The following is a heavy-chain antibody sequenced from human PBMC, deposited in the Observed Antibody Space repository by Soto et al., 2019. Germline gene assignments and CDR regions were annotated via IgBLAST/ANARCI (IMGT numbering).Heavy chain of an antibody. J-gene: IGHJ4*01. CDR2: IYSNDNR. Sequence: GGSLRLSCVASGFTVSNKYMRWVSQAPGKGLEWVSIIYSNDNRYYADSVKGRFTISRDNSKNTLYLYMNSLRADDTAVYYCASQTTPSERYDYWGHGTLVTVSS. CDR3: ASQTTPSERYDY. CDR1: GFTVSNKY. V-gene: IGHV3-53*01.